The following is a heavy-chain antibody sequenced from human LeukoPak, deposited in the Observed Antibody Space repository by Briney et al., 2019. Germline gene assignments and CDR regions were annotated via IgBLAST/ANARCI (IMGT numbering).Heavy chain of an antibody. J-gene: IGHJ4*02. CDR2: ISGSGGST. CDR1: GFTFSSYG. D-gene: IGHD6-13*01. CDR3: AKERDKRAAAGQFDY. Sequence: GGSLRLSCAASGFTFSSYGMSWVRQAPGKGLEWDSAISGSGGSTYYADSVKGRFTISRDNSKNTLYLQMNSLRAEDTAVYYCAKERDKRAAAGQFDYWGQGTLVTVSS. V-gene: IGHV3-23*01.